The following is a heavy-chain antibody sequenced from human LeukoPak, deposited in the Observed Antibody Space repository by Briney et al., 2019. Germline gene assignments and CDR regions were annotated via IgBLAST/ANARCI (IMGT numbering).Heavy chain of an antibody. V-gene: IGHV3-64*04. CDR1: GVTFSSHA. J-gene: IGHJ4*02. CDR3: AKGDCGGTCLLIDN. CDR2: ISDNGGST. Sequence: GGSLRLSCSASGVTFSSHAMHWVRQAPGKGLEYVSGISDNGGSTYYADSVRGRFTVSRDNSKNTLYLQMNSLRAEDTAVYFCAKGDCGGTCLLIDNWGQGTLVTVSS. D-gene: IGHD2-15*01.